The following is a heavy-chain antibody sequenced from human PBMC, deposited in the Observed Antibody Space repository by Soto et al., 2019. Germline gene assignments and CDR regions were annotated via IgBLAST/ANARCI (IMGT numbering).Heavy chain of an antibody. CDR3: ARVDFWSGTDY. Sequence: QVQLVQSGAEVKKPGASVKVSCKASRYTFTGYYMHWVRQAPGQGLEWMGWIDPNSGGTDYAQKFQGRVTMTRDTSISTAYMELSSLRVDDTAVYYCARVDFWSGTDYWGQGTLVTVSS. V-gene: IGHV1-2*02. CDR1: RYTFTGYY. J-gene: IGHJ4*02. D-gene: IGHD3-3*01. CDR2: IDPNSGGT.